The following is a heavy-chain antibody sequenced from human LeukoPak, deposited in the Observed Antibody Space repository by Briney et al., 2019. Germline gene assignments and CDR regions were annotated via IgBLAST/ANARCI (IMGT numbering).Heavy chain of an antibody. CDR3: AMQVGIYGDYNNWFDP. CDR2: VDYSGST. V-gene: IGHV4-59*08. Sequence: SETLSLTCTVSGAPLNNYYWNWVRQPPGKELEWIANVDYSGSTRYNPSLKSRATMSLDSSKNQFSLRLTSVTAADMAVYYCAMQVGIYGDYNNWFDPWGQGARVTVSS. D-gene: IGHD4-17*01. CDR1: GAPLNNYY. J-gene: IGHJ5*02.